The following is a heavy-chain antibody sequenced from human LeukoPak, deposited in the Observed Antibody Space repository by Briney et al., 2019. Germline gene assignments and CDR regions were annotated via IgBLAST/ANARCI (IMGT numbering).Heavy chain of an antibody. CDR2: ISSSGNTM. CDR1: GFTFSNYE. J-gene: IGHJ4*02. V-gene: IGHV3-48*03. Sequence: GGSLRLSCAASGFTFSNYEMNWVRQAPGKGLEWVSYISSSGNTMYYADSVKGRFTISRDNAKNSLYLQVNSLRAEDTAVYYCARVDTAMAAFDYWGQGTLVTVSS. D-gene: IGHD5-18*01. CDR3: ARVDTAMAAFDY.